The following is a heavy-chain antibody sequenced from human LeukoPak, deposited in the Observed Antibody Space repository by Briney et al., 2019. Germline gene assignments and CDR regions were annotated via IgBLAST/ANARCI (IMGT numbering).Heavy chain of an antibody. CDR3: ANTDKTGPGYYGMDV. CDR2: ISGSGGST. V-gene: IGHV3-23*01. CDR1: GFTFSSYA. J-gene: IGHJ6*02. Sequence: PGGSLRLSCAASGFTFSSYAMSWVRQAPGKGLEWVSAISGSGGSTYYADSAKGRFTISRDNSKNTLYLQMNNLRAEDTAVYYCANTDKTGPGYYGMDVWGQGTTVTVSS. D-gene: IGHD1-1*01.